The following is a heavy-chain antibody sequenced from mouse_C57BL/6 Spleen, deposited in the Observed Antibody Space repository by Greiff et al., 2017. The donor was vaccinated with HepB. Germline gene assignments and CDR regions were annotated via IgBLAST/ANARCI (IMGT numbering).Heavy chain of an antibody. CDR3: ARGDVPMIRDAMDY. CDR2: IWSGGST. V-gene: IGHV2-2*01. D-gene: IGHD2-3*01. J-gene: IGHJ4*01. CDR1: GFSLTSYG. Sequence: QVQLQQSGPGLVQPSQSLSITCTVSGFSLTSYGVHWVRQSPGKGLEWLGVIWSGGSTDYNAAFISRLSISKDNSKSHVFFKMNSLQADDTAIYYCARGDVPMIRDAMDYWGQGTSVTVSS.